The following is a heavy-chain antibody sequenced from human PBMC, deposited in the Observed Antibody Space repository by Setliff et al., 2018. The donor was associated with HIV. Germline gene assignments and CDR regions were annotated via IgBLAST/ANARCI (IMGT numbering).Heavy chain of an antibody. V-gene: IGHV3-74*03. D-gene: IGHD2-21*01. Sequence: GGSLRLSCAASGFTFSSYAMHWVRQVPGKGLVWVSRINSDGHITTFADSVKGRFTISRDNAKNTLYLQMNSLTAGDTAVFYCARDGGWGLRGGVDVWGQGTMVTVSS. CDR2: INSDGHIT. CDR1: GFTFSSYA. J-gene: IGHJ3*01. CDR3: ARDGGWGLRGGVDV.